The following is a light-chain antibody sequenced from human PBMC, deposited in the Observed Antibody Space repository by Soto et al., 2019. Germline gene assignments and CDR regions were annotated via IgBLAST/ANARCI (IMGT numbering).Light chain of an antibody. Sequence: EIVLTQSPATLSLSPGERATLSCRASQSVSSYLAWYQQKPGQAPRLLIYDASNRATGIPARFSGSGSGTDFTFNSRSRGSEDFAVYYCQQRSNQITFGQGTRLEIK. CDR2: DAS. J-gene: IGKJ5*01. V-gene: IGKV3-11*01. CDR3: QQRSNQIT. CDR1: QSVSSY.